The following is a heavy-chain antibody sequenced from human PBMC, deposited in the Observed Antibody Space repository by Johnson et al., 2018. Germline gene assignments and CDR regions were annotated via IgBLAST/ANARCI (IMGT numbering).Heavy chain of an antibody. CDR2: ISYDGSNK. CDR1: GFTFNTHD. Sequence: VQLLESGGGVVQPGKSLRLSCAASGFTFNTHDMHWVRQARGKGLEWLAVISYDGSNKFYGDSVKGRFTISRDNSKNTLQLQMNSLRPEDTAVYYCAKGWALGEHWGQGTLVTVSS. J-gene: IGHJ1*01. V-gene: IGHV3-30*18. CDR3: AKGWALGEH. D-gene: IGHD1-26*01.